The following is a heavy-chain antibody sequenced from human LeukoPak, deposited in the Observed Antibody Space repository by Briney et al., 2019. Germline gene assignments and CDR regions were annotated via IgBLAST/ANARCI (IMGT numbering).Heavy chain of an antibody. V-gene: IGHV4-59*01. Sequence: PSETLSLTCTLSGDSTNTYFWSWIRQSPGKGLEWIGYIYYTGTTNYNPSLKSRVTISVDTSKNQFSLKVNSVTAADTGVYYCASKSTDHGELRFDYWGQGILVTVSS. CDR2: IYYTGTT. CDR1: GDSTNTYF. D-gene: IGHD4-17*01. CDR3: ASKSTDHGELRFDY. J-gene: IGHJ4*02.